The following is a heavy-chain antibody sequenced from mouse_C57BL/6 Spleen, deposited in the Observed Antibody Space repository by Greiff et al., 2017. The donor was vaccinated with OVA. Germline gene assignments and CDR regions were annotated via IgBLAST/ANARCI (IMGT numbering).Heavy chain of an antibody. D-gene: IGHD1-1*01. CDR3: ASPSEYGGGPHWDFDV. J-gene: IGHJ1*03. CDR2: IYPRSGST. Sequence: VQLQQSGAELVRPGASVKLSCKASGYTFTSYGISWVKQRTGQGLEWIGEIYPRSGSTYYNEKFKGKATLTADKSSSTAYMPLRSLTSADSAVYFGASPSEYGGGPHWDFDVWGTGTTVTVSS. CDR1: GYTFTSYG. V-gene: IGHV1-81*01.